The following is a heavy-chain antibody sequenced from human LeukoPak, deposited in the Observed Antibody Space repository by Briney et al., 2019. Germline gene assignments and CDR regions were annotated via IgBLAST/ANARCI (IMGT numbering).Heavy chain of an antibody. Sequence: SETLSLTCTVSGGSISCSSYYWGWIRQPPGKGLEWIGSIYYSGSTYYNPSLKSRVTISVDTSKNQFSLKLSSVTAADTAVYYCLAFWFGAPGHIWGQGTMVTVSS. CDR1: GGSISCSSYY. CDR2: IYYSGST. J-gene: IGHJ3*02. V-gene: IGHV4-39*07. CDR3: LAFWFGAPGHI. D-gene: IGHD3-10*01.